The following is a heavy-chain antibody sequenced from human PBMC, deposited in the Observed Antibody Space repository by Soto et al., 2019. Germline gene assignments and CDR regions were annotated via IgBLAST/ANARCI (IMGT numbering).Heavy chain of an antibody. J-gene: IGHJ4*02. V-gene: IGHV5-51*01. CDR1: GYIFTSYW. CDR2: IYHGDSDN. D-gene: IGHD5-18*01. CDR3: ARFWDKAMGADY. Sequence: GESLKISCKCSGYIFTSYWSGWVRQMPGKGLEWMGIIYHGDSDNRYSPSFQGKVTISADKSLSTAYLQWSSLKASDTAMYYCARFWDKAMGADYWGQGTLVTVSS.